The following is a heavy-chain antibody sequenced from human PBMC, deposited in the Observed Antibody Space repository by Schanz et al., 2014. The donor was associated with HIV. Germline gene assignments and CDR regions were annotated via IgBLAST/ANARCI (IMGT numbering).Heavy chain of an antibody. CDR1: GGSFSGYY. CDR2: IYNSGSS. D-gene: IGHD3-16*01. Sequence: QVQLQQWGAGLLKPSETLSLTCAVYGGSFSGYYWSWIRQSPGKGLEWIGNIYNSGSSNYNNNPSLKRRVTISVDTSKNQFSLKLSSVTAADTAVYYCARVGGRSPTPKYFDLWGRGTLVTVSS. V-gene: IGHV4-34*01. CDR3: ARVGGRSPTPKYFDL. J-gene: IGHJ2*01.